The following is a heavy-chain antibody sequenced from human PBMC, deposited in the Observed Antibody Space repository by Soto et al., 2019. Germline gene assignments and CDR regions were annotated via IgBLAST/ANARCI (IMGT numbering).Heavy chain of an antibody. CDR2: IIPIFGTA. V-gene: IGHV1-69*13. CDR3: ARVSRLQLQLDY. J-gene: IGHJ4*02. D-gene: IGHD5-12*01. CDR1: GGTFSSYA. Sequence: SVKVSCKASGGTFSSYAISWVLQAPGQGLEWMGGIIPIFGTANYAQKFQGRVTITADESTSTAYMELSSLRSEDTAVYYCARVSRLQLQLDYWGQGTLVTVSS.